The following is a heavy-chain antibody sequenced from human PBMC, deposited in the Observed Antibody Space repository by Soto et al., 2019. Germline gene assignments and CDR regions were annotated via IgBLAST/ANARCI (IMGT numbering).Heavy chain of an antibody. V-gene: IGHV3-7*01. J-gene: IGHJ4*02. CDR3: ARTYYYDSSGYYPYHY. CDR1: GFTFSSYW. Sequence: QSGGSLRLSCAASGFTFSSYWMSWVRQAPGKGLEWVANIKQDGSEKYYVDSVKGRFTISRDNAKNSLYLQMNSLRAEDTAVYYCARTYYYDSSGYYPYHYWGQGTLVTVSS. D-gene: IGHD3-22*01. CDR2: IKQDGSEK.